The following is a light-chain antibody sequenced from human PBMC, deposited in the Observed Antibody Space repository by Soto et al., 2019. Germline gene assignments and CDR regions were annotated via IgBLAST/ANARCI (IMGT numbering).Light chain of an antibody. CDR3: SSYTRSSPYV. CDR2: DVS. J-gene: IGLJ1*01. V-gene: IGLV2-14*01. Sequence: QSALTQPASVSGSPGQSITISCTGTSSDVGGYNYVSWYQQHPGKAPKLMIYDVSNRPSGVSNRFSGSESGNTASLTISGLQAEDEADYYCSSYTRSSPYVFGTGTKLTV. CDR1: SSDVGGYNY.